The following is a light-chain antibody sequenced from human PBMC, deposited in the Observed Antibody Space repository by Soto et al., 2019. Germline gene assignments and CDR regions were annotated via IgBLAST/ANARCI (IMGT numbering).Light chain of an antibody. CDR1: QSVSSD. CDR2: GAS. CDR3: QQYNNWPPIT. J-gene: IGKJ5*01. Sequence: EIVMTQSPATLSVSPGERATLSCRASQSVSSDLSWYQQKPGQAPRLLIYGASTRATGIPARFSGSGSWTEFTLTISSLQSADFAVYYCQQYNNWPPITFGQGTRLEIK. V-gene: IGKV3-15*01.